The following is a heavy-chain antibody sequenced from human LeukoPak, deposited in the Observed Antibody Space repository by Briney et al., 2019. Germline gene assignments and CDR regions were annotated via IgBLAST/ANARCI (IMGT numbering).Heavy chain of an antibody. CDR3: ARNLRIAAAGTYFDY. D-gene: IGHD6-13*01. Sequence: SETLSLTCTVSGGSITSISSYWGWIRQPPGKGLEWIGSIYYSGSTYYNPSLKSRVTISVDTSKNQFSLKLSSVTAADTAVYYCARNLRIAAAGTYFDYWGQGTLVTVSS. CDR1: GGSITSISSY. J-gene: IGHJ4*02. CDR2: IYYSGST. V-gene: IGHV4-39*07.